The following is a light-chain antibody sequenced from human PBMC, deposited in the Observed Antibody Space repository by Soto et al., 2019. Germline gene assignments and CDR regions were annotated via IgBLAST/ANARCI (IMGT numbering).Light chain of an antibody. V-gene: IGLV2-23*02. CDR2: EVT. CDR1: SNDVGTYNL. Sequence: QSALTQPASVSGSPGQSITISCTGASNDVGTYNLVSWYQQHPGKAPKLVVFEVTKRPSGVSDRFSGSKSGNTASLTISGLQAEDESDYYCCSYAGNDIWVFGGGTKLTVL. J-gene: IGLJ3*02. CDR3: CSYAGNDIWV.